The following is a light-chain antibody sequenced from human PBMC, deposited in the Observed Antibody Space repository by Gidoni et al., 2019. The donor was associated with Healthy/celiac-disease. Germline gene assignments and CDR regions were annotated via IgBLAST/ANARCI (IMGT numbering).Light chain of an antibody. CDR3: QQLNSYPPT. CDR1: QGISSY. J-gene: IGKJ3*01. V-gene: IGKV1-9*01. Sequence: DIQLTQSPSFLSASVGDRVTITCRASQGISSYLAWYQQKPGKAPKLLIYAASTLQSGVPSRFSGSGSGTEFTLTISSLQPEDFATYYCQQLNSYPPTFGPGTKVVIK. CDR2: AAS.